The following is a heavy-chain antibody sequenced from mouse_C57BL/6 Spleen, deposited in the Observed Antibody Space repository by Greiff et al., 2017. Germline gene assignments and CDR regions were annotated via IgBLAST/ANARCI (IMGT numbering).Heavy chain of an antibody. J-gene: IGHJ2*01. CDR1: GYTFTSYW. V-gene: IGHV1-52*01. CDR2: IDPSDSET. CDR3: ARSGALGRPYYFDD. Sequence: QVQLQQPGAELVRPGSSVKLSCKASGYTFTSYWMHWVKQRPIQGLEWIGNIDPSDSETHYNQKFKDKATLTVDKSSSTAYMQLSSLTSEDSAVYYCARSGALGRPYYFDDWGQGTTLTVSS. D-gene: IGHD4-1*01.